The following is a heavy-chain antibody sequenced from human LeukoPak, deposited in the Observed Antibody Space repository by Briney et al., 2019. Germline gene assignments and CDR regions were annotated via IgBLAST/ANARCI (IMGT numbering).Heavy chain of an antibody. V-gene: IGHV4-34*01. CDR3: ARVAGKYYDFWSGYRNGFDP. CDR1: GGSFSGYY. D-gene: IGHD3-3*01. Sequence: SETLSLTCAVYGGSFSGYYWSWIRQPPGKGLEWIGEIDHSGSTNYNPSLKSRVTISVDTSKNQFSLKLSSVTAADTAVYYCARVAGKYYDFWSGYRNGFDPWGQGTLVTVSS. CDR2: IDHSGST. J-gene: IGHJ5*02.